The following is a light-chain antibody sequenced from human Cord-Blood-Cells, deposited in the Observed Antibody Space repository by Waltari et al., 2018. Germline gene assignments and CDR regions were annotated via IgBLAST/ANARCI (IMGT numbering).Light chain of an antibody. Sequence: QAALTQHCPVSGAPGQSVTIPCTGTSSVVGGYNYVPWYQQHPGNAPKLMIHGVSKRPSGVPERCSCAKSGNPASLTVSGLQAEGEGDDYVCSYAGSYSVVVFGGLTNLTVL. CDR1: SSVVGGYNY. V-gene: IGLV2-11*02. CDR3: CSYAGSYSVVV. CDR2: GVS. J-gene: IGLJ2*01.